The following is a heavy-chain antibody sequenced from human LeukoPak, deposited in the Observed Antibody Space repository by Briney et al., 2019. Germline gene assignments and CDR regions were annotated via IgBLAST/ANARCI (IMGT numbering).Heavy chain of an antibody. CDR1: GGSISSYY. Sequence: PSETLSLTCTVSGGSISSYYWSWIRQPPGKGLEWIGYIYYSGSTNYNPSLKSRVTISVDTSKNQFSLKLSSVTAAGTAVYYCARANGIAAAGSLDYWGQGTLVTVSP. V-gene: IGHV4-59*01. CDR2: IYYSGST. CDR3: ARANGIAAAGSLDY. D-gene: IGHD6-13*01. J-gene: IGHJ4*02.